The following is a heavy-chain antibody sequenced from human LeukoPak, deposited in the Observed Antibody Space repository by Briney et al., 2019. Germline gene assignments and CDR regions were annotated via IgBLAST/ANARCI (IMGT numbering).Heavy chain of an antibody. CDR1: GYTFTGYY. Sequence: ASVKVSCKASGYTFTGYYMHWVRQAPGQGLEWMGWINPNSGGTNYAQKFQGRVTMTRDTSISTAYMELSRLRSDDTAVYYCARAGSSSWSDFDYWGQGTLVTVSS. V-gene: IGHV1-2*02. CDR2: INPNSGGT. D-gene: IGHD6-13*01. CDR3: ARAGSSSWSDFDY. J-gene: IGHJ4*02.